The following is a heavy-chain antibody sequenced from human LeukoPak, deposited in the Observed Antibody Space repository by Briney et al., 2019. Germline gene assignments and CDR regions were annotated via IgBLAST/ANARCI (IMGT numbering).Heavy chain of an antibody. Sequence: ASMKGSCTASGYTFTYYFIHWAGQAPGQGMEWMGRSNSNSGGTEYAQKFQGRVTMTSDTSISTAYLELSRLTSDDTAVSYCARDLSSTYNWEHDYWGQGTLVTASS. CDR3: ARDLSSTYNWEHDY. D-gene: IGHD1-20*01. CDR1: GYTFTYYF. J-gene: IGHJ4*02. CDR2: SNSNSGGT. V-gene: IGHV1-2*06.